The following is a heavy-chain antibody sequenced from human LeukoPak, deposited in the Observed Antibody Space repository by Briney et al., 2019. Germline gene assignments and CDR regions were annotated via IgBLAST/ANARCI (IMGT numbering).Heavy chain of an antibody. V-gene: IGHV3-7*03. D-gene: IGHD2-2*01. Sequence: PGGSLRLSCAASGFTFSSYWMSWVRQAPGKGLEWVANIKQDGSEKYYVDSVKGRFTISRDNAKNSLYLQMNSLRAEDTAVYYCAADGVDCSSTSCYSVNYYYMDVWGKGTTVTVSS. J-gene: IGHJ6*03. CDR1: GFTFSSYW. CDR3: AADGVDCSSTSCYSVNYYYMDV. CDR2: IKQDGSEK.